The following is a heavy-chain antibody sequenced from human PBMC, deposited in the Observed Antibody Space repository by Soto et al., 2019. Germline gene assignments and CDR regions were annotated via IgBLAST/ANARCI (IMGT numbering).Heavy chain of an antibody. CDR3: AKGGVEGELLYY. V-gene: IGHV3-30*18. J-gene: IGHJ4*02. D-gene: IGHD1-26*01. CDR2: ISYDGSNK. Sequence: QVQLVESGGGVVQPGRSLRLSCAASGFTFSSYGMHWVRQAPGKGLEWVAVISYDGSNKYYADSVKGRFTIARDNSKNTLYLQMNSLRAEDTAVYYCAKGGVEGELLYYWGQGTLVTVSS. CDR1: GFTFSSYG.